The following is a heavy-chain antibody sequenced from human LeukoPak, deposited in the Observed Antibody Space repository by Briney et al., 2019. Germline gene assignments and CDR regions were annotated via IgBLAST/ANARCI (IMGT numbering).Heavy chain of an antibody. D-gene: IGHD3-3*01. V-gene: IGHV3-23*01. CDR1: GFTFSSYG. CDR3: ARSYYDFWSGRSTGFDY. CDR2: ISGSGGST. Sequence: GGSLRLSCAASGFTFSSYGMSWVRQAPGKGLEWVSAISGSGGSTYYADSVKGRFTISRDNSKNTLYLQMNSLRAEDTAVYYCARSYYDFWSGRSTGFDYWGQGTLVTVSS. J-gene: IGHJ4*02.